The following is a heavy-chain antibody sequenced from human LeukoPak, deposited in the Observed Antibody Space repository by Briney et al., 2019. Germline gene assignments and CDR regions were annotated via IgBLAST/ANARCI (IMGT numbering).Heavy chain of an antibody. V-gene: IGHV4-4*07. J-gene: IGHJ5*02. CDR2: IYTSGGT. D-gene: IGHD1-7*01. Sequence: SETLSLTCTVSGGSISSYYWSWIRQPAGKGLEWIGRIYTSGGTNYNPSLKSRVTMSVDTSKNQFSLKLSSVTAADTAVYYCARARIGTKRNWFDPWGQGTLVTVSS. CDR3: ARARIGTKRNWFDP. CDR1: GGSISSYY.